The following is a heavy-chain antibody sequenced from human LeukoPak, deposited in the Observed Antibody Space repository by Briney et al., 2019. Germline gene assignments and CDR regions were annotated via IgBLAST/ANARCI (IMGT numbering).Heavy chain of an antibody. CDR2: IRSKTHSGAT. CDR3: TRGYSYGFH. V-gene: IGHV3-49*03. CDR1: GFTFGDYA. Sequence: GGSLRLSCTASGFTFGDYAMSWFRQAPGKGLEWLGFIRSKTHSGATEYAASVRGRFTISRDDSKSIAYLQMNSLKIEDTAMCYCTRGYSYGFHWGQGTLVTVSS. D-gene: IGHD5-18*01. J-gene: IGHJ4*02.